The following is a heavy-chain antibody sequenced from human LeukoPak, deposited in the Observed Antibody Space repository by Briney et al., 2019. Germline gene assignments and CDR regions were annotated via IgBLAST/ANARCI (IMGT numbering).Heavy chain of an antibody. CDR1: GGTFSSYA. V-gene: IGHV1-69*13. J-gene: IGHJ6*02. CDR3: ARDWRLRYFDWSTDYYYYGMDV. Sequence: ASVKVSCKASGGTFSSYAISWVRQAPGQGLEWMGGIIPIFGTANYAQKFQGGVTITADESTSTAYMELSSLRSEDTAVYYCARDWRLRYFDWSTDYYYYGMDVWGQGTTVTVSS. D-gene: IGHD3-9*01. CDR2: IIPIFGTA.